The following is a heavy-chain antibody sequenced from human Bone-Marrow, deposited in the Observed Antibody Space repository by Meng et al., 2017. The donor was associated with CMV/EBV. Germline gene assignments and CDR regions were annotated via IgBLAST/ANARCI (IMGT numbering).Heavy chain of an antibody. Sequence: GESLKISCAASGFTFSSYEMNWVRQAPGKGLEWVSYISSSGSTIYYADSVKGRFTISRDNAKNSLYLQMNSLRAEDTAVYYCARDPRRGYSYGYQCDYWGQGTLVTGSS. D-gene: IGHD5-18*01. CDR1: GFTFSSYE. J-gene: IGHJ4*02. CDR3: ARDPRRGYSYGYQCDY. CDR2: ISSSGSTI. V-gene: IGHV3-48*03.